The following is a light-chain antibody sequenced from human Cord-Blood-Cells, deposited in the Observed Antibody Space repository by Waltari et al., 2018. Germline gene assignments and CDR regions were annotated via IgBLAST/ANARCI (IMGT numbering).Light chain of an antibody. CDR3: QSYDSSLSGFVV. CDR2: GNS. CDR1: SSNIGAGYD. J-gene: IGLJ2*01. V-gene: IGLV1-40*01. Sequence: QSVLTQPPSVSGAPGQRVTISCTGSSSNIGAGYDVHWSQQLPGTAPKLLIYGNSSRPSGVPDRLSGSKSGTSASLAITGLQAEDEADYYCQSYDSSLSGFVVFGGGTKLTVL.